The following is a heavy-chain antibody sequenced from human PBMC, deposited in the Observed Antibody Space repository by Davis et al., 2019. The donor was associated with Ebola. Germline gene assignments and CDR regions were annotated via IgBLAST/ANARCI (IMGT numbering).Heavy chain of an antibody. CDR2: ISYDGSNK. CDR1: GFTFSSYG. J-gene: IGHJ4*02. V-gene: IGHV3-30*18. CDR3: AKDGAHGSYFADYYFDY. Sequence: GESLKISCAASGFTFSSYGMHWVRQAPGKGLEWVAVISYDGSNKYYADSVKGRFTISRDNSKNTLYLQMNSLRAEDTAVYYCAKDGAHGSYFADYYFDYWGQGTLVTVSS. D-gene: IGHD1-26*01.